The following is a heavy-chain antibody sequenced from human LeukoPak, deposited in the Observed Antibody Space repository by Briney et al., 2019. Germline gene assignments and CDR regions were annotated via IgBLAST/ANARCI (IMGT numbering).Heavy chain of an antibody. D-gene: IGHD5-12*01. J-gene: IGHJ4*02. CDR2: ISYSSSTI. CDR1: GFTFSSYS. V-gene: IGHV3-48*02. CDR3: ARGFSPWVATTYDY. Sequence: PGGSLRLSCAASGFTFSSYSMNWVRQAPGKGLEWVSYISYSSSTIYYADSVKGRFTISRDNAKNSLYLQMNSLRDEDTAVYYCARGFSPWVATTYDYWGQGTLVTVSS.